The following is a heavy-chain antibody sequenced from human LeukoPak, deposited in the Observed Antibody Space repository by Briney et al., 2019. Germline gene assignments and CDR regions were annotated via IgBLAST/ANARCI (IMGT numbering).Heavy chain of an antibody. J-gene: IGHJ4*02. CDR1: GFTFSSYA. Sequence: GGSLRLSCAASGFTFSSYAMHWVRQAPGKGLEWVAVISYDGSNKYYADSVKGRFTISRDNSKNTLYLQMNSLRAEDTAVYYCARVSVAGKGDYYFDYWGQGTLVTVSS. CDR3: ARVSVAGKGDYYFDY. V-gene: IGHV3-30-3*01. D-gene: IGHD6-19*01. CDR2: ISYDGSNK.